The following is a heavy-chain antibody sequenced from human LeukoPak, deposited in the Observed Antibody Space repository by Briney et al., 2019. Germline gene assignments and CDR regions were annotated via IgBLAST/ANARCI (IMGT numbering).Heavy chain of an antibody. Sequence: SVKVSCKASGGTFSSYAISWVRQAPGQGLEWMGGIIPIFGTANYAQKFQGRVTITTDESTSTAYMELSSLRSEDTAVYYCASGLVVVPAEAYYYYYMDVWGKGTTVTVSS. J-gene: IGHJ6*03. CDR3: ASGLVVVPAEAYYYYYMDV. CDR1: GGTFSSYA. CDR2: IIPIFGTA. V-gene: IGHV1-69*05. D-gene: IGHD2-2*01.